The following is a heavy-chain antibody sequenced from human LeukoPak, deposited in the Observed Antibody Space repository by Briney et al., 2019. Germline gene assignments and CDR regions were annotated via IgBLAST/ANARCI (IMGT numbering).Heavy chain of an antibody. CDR1: GGSISSSSYY. Sequence: PSETLSHTCTVSGGSISSSSYYWGWIRQPPGKGLEWIGSIYYSGSTYYNPSLKSRVTISVDTSKNQFSLKLSSVTAADTAVYYCARALGLNNWFDPWGQGTLVTVSS. J-gene: IGHJ5*02. CDR2: IYYSGST. CDR3: ARALGLNNWFDP. V-gene: IGHV4-39*07. D-gene: IGHD1-26*01.